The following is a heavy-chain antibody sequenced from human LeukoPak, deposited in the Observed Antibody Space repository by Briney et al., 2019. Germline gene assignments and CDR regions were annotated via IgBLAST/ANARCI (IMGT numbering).Heavy chain of an antibody. V-gene: IGHV1-2*02. Sequence: GASVKVSCKASGYTFTGYYMHWVRLAPGQGLEWMGWINPNSGGTNYAQKFQGRVTMTRDTSISTAYMELSRLRSDDTAVYYCARDRRGTSTENAFDYWGQGTLVTVSS. CDR2: INPNSGGT. CDR1: GYTFTGYY. J-gene: IGHJ4*02. CDR3: ARDRRGTSTENAFDY. D-gene: IGHD2-2*01.